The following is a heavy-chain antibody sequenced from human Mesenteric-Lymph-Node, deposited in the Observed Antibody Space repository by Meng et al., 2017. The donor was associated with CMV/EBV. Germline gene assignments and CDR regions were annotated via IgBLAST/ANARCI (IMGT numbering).Heavy chain of an antibody. CDR2: VYWNDDS. CDR1: GCSLSTSAEG. CDR3: APLLRFLEWSWGFDP. J-gene: IGHJ5*02. D-gene: IGHD3-3*01. Sequence: GCSLSTSAEGVGWIRQPPGKALEWLGHVYWNDDSRYNPSLRTRITITKNSSKSQVVLTMTNMDPVDSATYYCAPLLRFLEWSWGFDPWGQGTLVPSPQ. V-gene: IGHV2-5*01.